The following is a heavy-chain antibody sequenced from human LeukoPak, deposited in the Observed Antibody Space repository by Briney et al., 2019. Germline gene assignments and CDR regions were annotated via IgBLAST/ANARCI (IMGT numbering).Heavy chain of an antibody. D-gene: IGHD6-13*01. V-gene: IGHV3-30*18. CDR3: AKSGRSNNSGMDV. Sequence: GGSLRLSCAASGFTFSSYGMHWVRQAPGKGLEWVAVISYDGSNKYYADSVKGRFTISRDNSKNTLYLQMNSLRAEDPAVYYCAKSGRSNNSGMDVWGQGTTVTVSS. CDR2: ISYDGSNK. J-gene: IGHJ6*02. CDR1: GFTFSSYG.